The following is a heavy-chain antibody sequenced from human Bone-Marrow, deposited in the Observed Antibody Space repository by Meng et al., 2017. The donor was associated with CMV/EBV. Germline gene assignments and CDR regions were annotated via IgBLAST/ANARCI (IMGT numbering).Heavy chain of an antibody. Sequence: GGSLRLSCAASGFTFSNYAMHWVRQAPGKGLEWVTVMSYDGNYKYYADSVKGRFTISRDISNNTLYLQMNSLRTEDTAVYYCARHGYYDSSGYGGYFDYWGQGTLVTGSS. V-gene: IGHV3-30-3*01. CDR2: MSYDGNYK. J-gene: IGHJ4*02. CDR1: GFTFSNYA. CDR3: ARHGYYDSSGYGGYFDY. D-gene: IGHD3-22*01.